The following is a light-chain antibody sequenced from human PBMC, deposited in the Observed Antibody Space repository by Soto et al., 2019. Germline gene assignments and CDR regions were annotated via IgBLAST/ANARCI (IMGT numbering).Light chain of an antibody. CDR1: QGISSW. Sequence: DIQIRQAPSSLCPSVGYRVTIRCRASQGISSWLAWYQQKPGKAPKLLIYAASSMQSGVPSRFSGSGSGTDFTLTISSLQSEDFATYYCQQDNSFPHTFGGGTKVDIK. CDR2: AAS. V-gene: IGKV1-12*01. J-gene: IGKJ4*02. CDR3: QQDNSFPHT.